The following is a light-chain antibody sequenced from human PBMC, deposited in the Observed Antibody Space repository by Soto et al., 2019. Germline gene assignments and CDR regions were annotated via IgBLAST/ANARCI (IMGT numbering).Light chain of an antibody. CDR3: QQYNNYSYS. Sequence: DMQMTQSPSTLSASVGDRVIITRRASQSINSWLAWYQQKPGKAPKLLIYKASTLESGVSSRFSGSASGTEFTLTISSLQPDDFATYYCQQYNNYSYSFGQETELDIK. J-gene: IGKJ2*01. V-gene: IGKV1-5*03. CDR1: QSINSW. CDR2: KAS.